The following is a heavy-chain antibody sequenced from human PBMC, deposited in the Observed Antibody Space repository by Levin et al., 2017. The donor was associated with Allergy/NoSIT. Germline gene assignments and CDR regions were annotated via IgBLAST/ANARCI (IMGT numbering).Heavy chain of an antibody. CDR2: IYYSGST. CDR3: ARGYSSSSEPFDY. CDR1: GGSISSYY. V-gene: IGHV4-59*01. Sequence: GSLRLSCTVSGGSISSYYWSWIRQPPGKGLEWIGYIYYSGSTNYNPSLKSRVTISVDTSKNQFSLKLSSVTAADTAVYYCARGYSSSSEPFDYWGQGTLVTVSS. J-gene: IGHJ4*02. D-gene: IGHD6-13*01.